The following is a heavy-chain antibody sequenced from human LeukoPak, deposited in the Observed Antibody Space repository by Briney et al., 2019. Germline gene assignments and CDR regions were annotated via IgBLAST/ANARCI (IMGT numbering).Heavy chain of an antibody. CDR1: GGSFSGYY. V-gene: IGHV4-34*01. J-gene: IGHJ4*02. D-gene: IGHD6-13*01. CDR2: INHSGST. CDR3: ARSLYSSSWYYFDY. Sequence: SETLSLTCAVYGGSFSGYYWSWIRQAPGKGLEWIGEINHSGSTNYNPSLKSRVTISVDTSKNQFSLKLSSVTAADTAVYYCARSLYSSSWYYFDYWGQGTLVTVSS.